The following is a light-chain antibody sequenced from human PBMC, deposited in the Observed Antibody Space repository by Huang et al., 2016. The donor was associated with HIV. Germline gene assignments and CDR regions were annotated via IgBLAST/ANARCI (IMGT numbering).Light chain of an antibody. Sequence: EIVMTQSPATMSVSPGERATLSCRASQIVNNNLACYQQKPGQAHRLLIYGASTRATGIPARFSRLVSGTEFTLIIRSLQSEDFALYYCQQYNNWPLFTFGPGTKVDIE. CDR1: QIVNNN. J-gene: IGKJ3*01. CDR2: GAS. CDR3: QQYNNWPLFT. V-gene: IGKV3D-15*01.